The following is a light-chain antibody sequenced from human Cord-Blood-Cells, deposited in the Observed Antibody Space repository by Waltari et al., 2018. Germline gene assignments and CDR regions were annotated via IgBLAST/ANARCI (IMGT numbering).Light chain of an antibody. CDR3: QKYYSTPYS. J-gene: IGKJ2*03. CDR2: WAS. Sequence: DIVMTQSPDSLAVSLGERATINRKSSQSVLYSSNNKNYLAWYQQKPGQPPKLLIYWASTQESGVPDRFSGSGSGTDVTLTISSLQAEDVAVYYCQKYYSTPYSFGQGTKLEIK. V-gene: IGKV4-1*01. CDR1: QSVLYSSNNKNY.